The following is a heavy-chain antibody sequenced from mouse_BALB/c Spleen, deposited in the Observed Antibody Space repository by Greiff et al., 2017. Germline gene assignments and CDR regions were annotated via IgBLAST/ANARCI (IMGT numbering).Heavy chain of an antibody. CDR2: ISYSGST. Sequence: EVKLMESGPGLVKPSQSLSLTCTVTGYSITSDYAWNWIRQFPGNKLEWMGYISYSGSTSYNPSLKSRISITRDTSKNQFFLQLNSVTTEDTATYYCARSGWLLPYYYAMDYWGQGTSVTVSS. V-gene: IGHV3-2*02. CDR1: GYSITSDYA. J-gene: IGHJ4*01. CDR3: ARSGWLLPYYYAMDY. D-gene: IGHD2-3*01.